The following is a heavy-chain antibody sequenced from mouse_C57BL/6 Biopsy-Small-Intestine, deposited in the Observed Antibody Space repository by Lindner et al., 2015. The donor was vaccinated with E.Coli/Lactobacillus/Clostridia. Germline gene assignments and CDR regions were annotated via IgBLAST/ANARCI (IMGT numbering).Heavy chain of an antibody. Sequence: VQLQESGPELVKPGASVKISCKASGYAFSSSWMNWVKQRPGKGLEWIGRIYPGDGDTNYNGKFKGKATLTADKSSSTAYMQLSSLTSEDSAVYFCARDYGNYFDYWGLGTTLTVSS. CDR3: ARDYGNYFDY. CDR1: GYAFSSSW. D-gene: IGHD1-1*01. CDR2: IYPGDGDT. V-gene: IGHV1-82*01. J-gene: IGHJ2*01.